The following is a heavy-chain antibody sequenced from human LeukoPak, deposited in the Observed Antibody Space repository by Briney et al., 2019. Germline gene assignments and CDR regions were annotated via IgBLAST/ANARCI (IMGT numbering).Heavy chain of an antibody. CDR2: ITSSSSYI. V-gene: IGHV3-21*01. D-gene: IGHD2-21*02. Sequence: GGSLRLSCAASGFTFSRYSINWVRQAPGRGLEWVSSITSSSSYIYYADSVKGRFTISRDNAKKSLYLQMNSLRAEDTAVYYCARTFVVVTAEDAFDIWGQGTMVTVSS. CDR3: ARTFVVVTAEDAFDI. CDR1: GFTFSRYS. J-gene: IGHJ3*02.